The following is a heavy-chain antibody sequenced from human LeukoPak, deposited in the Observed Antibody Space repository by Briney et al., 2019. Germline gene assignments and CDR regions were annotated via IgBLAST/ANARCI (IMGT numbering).Heavy chain of an antibody. Sequence: ASVKVSCKASGYTFTSYDINWVRQATGQGLEWMGWKNPNSGNTGYAQKFQGRVTMTRNTSISTAYMELSSLRSEDTAVYYCARSDFWSGYYGSDYWGQGTLVTVSS. CDR3: ARSDFWSGYYGSDY. CDR1: GYTFTSYD. J-gene: IGHJ4*02. D-gene: IGHD3-3*01. CDR2: KNPNSGNT. V-gene: IGHV1-8*01.